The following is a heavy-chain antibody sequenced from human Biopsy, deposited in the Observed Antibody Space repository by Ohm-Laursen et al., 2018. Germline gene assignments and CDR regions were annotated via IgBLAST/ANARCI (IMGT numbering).Heavy chain of an antibody. CDR1: GYTFTSYG. CDR3: ARERGGYKRTDY. D-gene: IGHD5-24*01. V-gene: IGHV1-18*01. J-gene: IGHJ4*02. Sequence: ATAKLSCKASGYTFTSYGISWVRQAPGQGLEWMGGINTYNGNTNYAQNLQGRVTMTTDTSTSTAYMELRSLRSDDTAVYYCARERGGYKRTDYWGQGTLVTVSS. CDR2: INTYNGNT.